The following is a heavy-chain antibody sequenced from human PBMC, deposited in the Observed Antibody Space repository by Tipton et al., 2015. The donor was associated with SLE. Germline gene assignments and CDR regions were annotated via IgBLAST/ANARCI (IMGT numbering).Heavy chain of an antibody. J-gene: IGHJ4*02. CDR1: GGSISSYY. CDR3: ATQGYYDSSFDY. Sequence: TLSLTCTVSGGSISSYYWSWIRQPPGKGLEWIGYIYYSGSIDYNPSLQSRVTISEDTSKNQFSLKLSSVTAADTVVYYCATQGYYDSSFDYWGQGTLVTVSS. D-gene: IGHD3-16*01. CDR2: IYYSGSI. V-gene: IGHV4-59*08.